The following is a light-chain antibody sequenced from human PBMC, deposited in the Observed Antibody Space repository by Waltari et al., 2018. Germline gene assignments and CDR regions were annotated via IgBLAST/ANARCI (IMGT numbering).Light chain of an antibody. V-gene: IGKV3-15*01. CDR2: GAS. J-gene: IGKJ1*01. CDR1: QSVRNN. Sequence: EIVMTQSPATLSVSPGERATLSCRASQSVRNNFLWYQQKPGQSPRLLIYGASTRVTGIPARFSGSGSGTEFTLTISSLQSEDFAVYYCQQYNNWPPWTFGQGTKVEIK. CDR3: QQYNNWPPWT.